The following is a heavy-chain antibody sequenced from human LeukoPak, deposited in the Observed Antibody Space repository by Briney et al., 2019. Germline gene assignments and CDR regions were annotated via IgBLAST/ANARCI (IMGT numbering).Heavy chain of an antibody. CDR1: GYSFTSYG. D-gene: IGHD3-3*01. CDR2: INPYNGKT. V-gene: IGHV1-18*01. J-gene: IGHJ4*02. CDR3: ARDPSGNPYFFDY. Sequence: ASVKVSCKPSGYSFTSYGISWVRQAPGQGLEWVGWINPYNGKTNYAQKVQGRVTVTTDTFTSTAYMELRSLRFDDTAVYYCARDPSGNPYFFDYWGQGTLVTVSS.